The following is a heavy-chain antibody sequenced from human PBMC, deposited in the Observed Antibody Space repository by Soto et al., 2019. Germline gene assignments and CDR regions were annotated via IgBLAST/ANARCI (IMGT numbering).Heavy chain of an antibody. V-gene: IGHV4-39*01. CDR2: IYYSGST. CDR1: GGSISSSSYY. D-gene: IGHD2-2*01. J-gene: IGHJ6*03. CDR3: ARHGGVDCSSTSCPFYYYYYMDV. Sequence: SETLSLTCTVSGGSISSSSYYWGWIRQPPGKGLEWIGSIYYSGSTYYNPSLKSRVTISVDTSKNQFSLKLSSVTAADTAVYYCARHGGVDCSSTSCPFYYYYYMDVWGKGTTVTVSS.